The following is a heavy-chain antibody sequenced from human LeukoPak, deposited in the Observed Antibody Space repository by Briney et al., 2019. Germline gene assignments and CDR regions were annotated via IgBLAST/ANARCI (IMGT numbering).Heavy chain of an antibody. CDR1: RGSISSYY. CDR3: ARHDEGVVVSGYFDY. D-gene: IGHD2-15*01. CDR2: IYYSGST. Sequence: SETLSLTSTVSRGSISSYYWSWIRQPPGKGLEWIGYIYYSGSTNYNPSLKSRVTISVDTSKNQFSLKLSSVTAADTAVYYCARHDEGVVVSGYFDYWGQGTLVTVSS. V-gene: IGHV4-59*08. J-gene: IGHJ4*02.